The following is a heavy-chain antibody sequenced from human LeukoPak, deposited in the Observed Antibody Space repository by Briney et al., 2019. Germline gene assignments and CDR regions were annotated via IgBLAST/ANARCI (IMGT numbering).Heavy chain of an antibody. D-gene: IGHD1-14*01. J-gene: IGHJ4*02. CDR2: INWNGGST. V-gene: IGHV3-20*04. Sequence: GGSLRLSCAASGFTFDDYGMSWVRQAPGKGLEWVSGINWNGGSTGYADSAKGRFTISRDNAKNSLYLQMNTLRAEDTAIYYCATFSGAHHKTFDSWGQGTLVTVSS. CDR1: GFTFDDYG. CDR3: ATFSGAHHKTFDS.